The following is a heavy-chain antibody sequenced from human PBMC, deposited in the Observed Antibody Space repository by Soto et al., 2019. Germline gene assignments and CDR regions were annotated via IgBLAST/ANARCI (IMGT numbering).Heavy chain of an antibody. D-gene: IGHD2-2*01. CDR2: IYHSGST. V-gene: IGHV4-4*02. J-gene: IGHJ6*02. CDR3: ARELGYCSSTSCARGHYYYYGMDV. CDR1: GGSISSSNW. Sequence: SETLSLTCAVSGGSISSSNWWSWVRQPPGKGLEWIGEIYHSGSTNYNPTLKSRVTISVDKSKNQFSLKLSSVTAADTAVYYCARELGYCSSTSCARGHYYYYGMDVWGQGTTVTVSS.